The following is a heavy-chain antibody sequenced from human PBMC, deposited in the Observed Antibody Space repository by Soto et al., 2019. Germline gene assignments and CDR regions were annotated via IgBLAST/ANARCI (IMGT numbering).Heavy chain of an antibody. Sequence: PSETLSLTCAVYGGSFSGYYWSWIRQPPGKGLEWIGEINHSGSTNYNPSLKSRVTISVDTSKNQFSLKLSSVTAADTAVYYCARSRGRYGSGSQGRYYGMDVWGQGTTVTVSS. CDR2: INHSGST. J-gene: IGHJ6*02. V-gene: IGHV4-34*01. CDR3: ARSRGRYGSGSQGRYYGMDV. D-gene: IGHD3-10*01. CDR1: GGSFSGYY.